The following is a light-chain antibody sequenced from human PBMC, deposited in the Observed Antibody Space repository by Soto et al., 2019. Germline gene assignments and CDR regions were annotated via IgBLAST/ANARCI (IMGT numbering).Light chain of an antibody. CDR1: QSVTSNF. J-gene: IGKJ1*01. CDR2: GAS. Sequence: EIVLTQSPGTLSLSPGERVTLSCRASQSVTSNFLAWYQQKPGQAPRLLIHGASNRATGIPDRFSGSWSGTDFTLTISRREPEDVAVYYCQQYGSSPRTFGQRTKVEIK. V-gene: IGKV3-20*01. CDR3: QQYGSSPRT.